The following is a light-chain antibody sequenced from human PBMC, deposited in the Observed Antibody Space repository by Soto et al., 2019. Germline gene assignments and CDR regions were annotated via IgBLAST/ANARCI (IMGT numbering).Light chain of an antibody. CDR1: QSIGSW. CDR2: KTS. V-gene: IGKV1-5*03. J-gene: IGKJ1*01. CDR3: QHYNTYWT. Sequence: DIQMTQSPSTLSASVGDRVTITCRASQSIGSWLAWYQQKPGKAPNLLIYKTSSLESGVPSRFSGSGSGTEFTLTISSLQPDDFATYYCQHYNTYWTFGQGTKVEIK.